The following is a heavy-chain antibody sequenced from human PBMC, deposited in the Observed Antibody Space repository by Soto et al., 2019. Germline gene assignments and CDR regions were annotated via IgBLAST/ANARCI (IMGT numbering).Heavy chain of an antibody. CDR1: GGSISSGGYY. CDR3: ARTIVERVTMVRGVIIRDPDY. CDR2: IYYSGST. D-gene: IGHD3-10*01. J-gene: IGHJ4*02. Sequence: SETLSLTCTVSGGSISSGGYYWSWIRQHPGKGLEWIGYIYYSGSTYYNPSLKSRVTISVDTSKNQFSLKLSSVTAADTAVYYCARTIVERVTMVRGVIIRDPDYWGQGTLVTVSS. V-gene: IGHV4-31*03.